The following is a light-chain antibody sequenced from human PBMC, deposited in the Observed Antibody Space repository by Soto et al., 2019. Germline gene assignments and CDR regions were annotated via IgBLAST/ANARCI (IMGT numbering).Light chain of an antibody. Sequence: EIVMTQSPATLSVSPGERATLSCRSSQTVSRNLAWYQQKPGQAPRLLFYGASTRATGIPARFSGSGSGTEFALTISSLQSEDFAVYYCQHYYNWPRTFGQGTKVDIK. CDR2: GAS. CDR3: QHYYNWPRT. CDR1: QTVSRN. J-gene: IGKJ1*01. V-gene: IGKV3-15*01.